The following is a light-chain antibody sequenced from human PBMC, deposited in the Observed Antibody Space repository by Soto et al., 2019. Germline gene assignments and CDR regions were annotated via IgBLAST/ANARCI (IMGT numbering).Light chain of an antibody. CDR3: HQYGSSGT. J-gene: IGKJ1*01. CDR1: QSVSNNY. Sequence: EIVLTQSPGTLSLSPGERATLSCRASQSVSNNYLAWYQQKPGQAPRLLIYGASNRATGIPDRSSGSGSGTDFTLTISRLEPEHFAVYYCHQYGSSGTFGQGTKVDIK. CDR2: GAS. V-gene: IGKV3-20*01.